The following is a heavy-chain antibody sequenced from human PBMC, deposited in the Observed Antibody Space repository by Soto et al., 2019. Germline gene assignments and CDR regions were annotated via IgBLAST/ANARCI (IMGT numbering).Heavy chain of an antibody. D-gene: IGHD3-10*01. J-gene: IGHJ6*02. CDR2: ITAYNGNT. Sequence: ASVKVSCKASGYTFTSYGISWVRQAPGQGLEWMGWITAYNGNTDYAQKFQGRVTLTTDTSTSTAYKELSCLRYEDSAVYYCARDLGYYGSGSYYNYYYYGMDVWGQGTTVTVSS. CDR3: ARDLGYYGSGSYYNYYYYGMDV. V-gene: IGHV1-18*01. CDR1: GYTFTSYG.